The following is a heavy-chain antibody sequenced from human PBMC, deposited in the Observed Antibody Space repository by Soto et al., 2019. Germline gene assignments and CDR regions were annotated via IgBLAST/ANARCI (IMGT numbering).Heavy chain of an antibody. CDR3: VRTAREGAVAPHWFDR. CDR1: GASIRSTDYY. D-gene: IGHD2-21*02. V-gene: IGHV4-30-4*01. Sequence: SETLSLTCTVSGASIRSTDYYWSWIRQAPGKGLEWIGYVYYTGSTYYNPSLMSRLTISVDTSKNQFSLKLTSVTATETAVYYCVRTAREGAVAPHWFDRWGQGTQVTVSS. CDR2: VYYTGST. J-gene: IGHJ5*02.